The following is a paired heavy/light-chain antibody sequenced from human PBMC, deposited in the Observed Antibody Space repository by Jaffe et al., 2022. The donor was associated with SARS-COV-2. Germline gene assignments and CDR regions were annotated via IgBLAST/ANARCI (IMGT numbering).Heavy chain of an antibody. Sequence: EVQVVASGGALVQPGESLRLSCAASGFTFSSRWMSWVRQAPGRGLEWVANIKEDGTEKLYVDTVKGRFTISRDNAKNSLYLQINSLRVEDAAVYYCVLGGRADFWGQGTLVTVSS. J-gene: IGHJ4*02. CDR3: VLGGRADF. V-gene: IGHV3-7*03. D-gene: IGHD3-16*01. CDR1: GFTFSSRW. CDR2: IKEDGTEK.
Light chain of an antibody. CDR1: QSLVKSDGNTY. J-gene: IGKJ2*01. V-gene: IGKV2-30*01. CDR3: MQGTHWPFT. Sequence: DAVVTQSPLSLPVTLGQPASISCRSSQSLVKSDGNTYLRWFHQRPGQSPRRLIYQVSNRDSGVPDRFSGSGSRTDFTLNISRVEAEDVGVYYCMQGTHWPFTFGQGTKLEI. CDR2: QVS.